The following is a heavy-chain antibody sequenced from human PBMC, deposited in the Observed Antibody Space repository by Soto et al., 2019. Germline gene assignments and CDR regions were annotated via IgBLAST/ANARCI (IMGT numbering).Heavy chain of an antibody. D-gene: IGHD3-22*01. CDR1: GFTFSSYW. Sequence: GSLRLSCAASGFTFSSYWISWVRQAPGKGLEWVANIKQDGSEKYYVDSVKGRFTISRDNAKNSLYLQMNSLRAEDTAVYYCARFYYDSSGYLPSPYYYYYGMDVWGQGTTVTVSS. V-gene: IGHV3-7*04. CDR2: IKQDGSEK. CDR3: ARFYYDSSGYLPSPYYYYYGMDV. J-gene: IGHJ6*02.